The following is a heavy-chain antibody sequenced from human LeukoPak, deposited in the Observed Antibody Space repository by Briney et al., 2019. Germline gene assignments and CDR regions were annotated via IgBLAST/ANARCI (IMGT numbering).Heavy chain of an antibody. CDR2: INAGNGNT. CDR3: ARHQEAMVRGVLYYMDV. Sequence: ASVKVSCKASGYTFTSYAMHWVRQAPGQRLEWMGWINAGNGNTKYSQEFQGRVTITRDTSASTAYMELSSLRSEDMAVYYCARHQEAMVRGVLYYMDVWGKGTTVTISS. V-gene: IGHV1-3*03. D-gene: IGHD3-10*01. J-gene: IGHJ6*03. CDR1: GYTFTSYA.